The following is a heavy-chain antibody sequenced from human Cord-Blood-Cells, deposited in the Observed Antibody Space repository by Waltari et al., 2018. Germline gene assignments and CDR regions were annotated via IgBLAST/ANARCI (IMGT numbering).Heavy chain of an antibody. J-gene: IGHJ4*02. Sequence: QLQLQESCPGLVKPSEAMSLTCTVSGCSISSRIYYWGWIRQPPGKWLEWIGIIYYSGITYYNPSLKSRVTISVDTSKNQFSLKLSSVTAADTAVYYCARLTLGLYDFWSGSHHYFDYWGQGTLVTVSS. CDR2: IYYSGIT. D-gene: IGHD3-3*01. CDR1: GCSISSRIYY. CDR3: ARLTLGLYDFWSGSHHYFDY. V-gene: IGHV4-39*01.